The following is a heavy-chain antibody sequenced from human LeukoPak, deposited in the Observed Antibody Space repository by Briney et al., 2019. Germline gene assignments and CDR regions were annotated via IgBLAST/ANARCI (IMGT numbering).Heavy chain of an antibody. CDR2: IYYSGST. CDR3: ARGTPLIDCGGDCYPFDY. J-gene: IGHJ4*02. D-gene: IGHD2-21*02. V-gene: IGHV4-59*01. Sequence: PSETLSLTCTVSGGSISSYYWSWIRQPPGKGLEWIGYIYYSGSTNYNPSLKSRVTISVDTSKNQFSLKLSSVTAADTAVYYCARGTPLIDCGGDCYPFDYWGQGTLVTVSS. CDR1: GGSISSYY.